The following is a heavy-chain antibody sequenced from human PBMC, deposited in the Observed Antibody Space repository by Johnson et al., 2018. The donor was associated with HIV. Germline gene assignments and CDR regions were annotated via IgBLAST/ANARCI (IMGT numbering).Heavy chain of an antibody. CDR1: QFTFSRYY. J-gene: IGHJ3*02. D-gene: IGHD4-23*01. V-gene: IGHV3-66*02. Sequence: VQLVESGGGVVQPAWSPRLSCAASQFTFSRYYMNCVRQAPGKGLECVSVIYSGGGTYYADSVKGRFTISRDNSKNTLYLHMNNLRGEDTAVYYCAKGPVDYGDNYDGFDIWGQGTMVTVSS. CDR3: AKGPVDYGDNYDGFDI. CDR2: IYSGGGT.